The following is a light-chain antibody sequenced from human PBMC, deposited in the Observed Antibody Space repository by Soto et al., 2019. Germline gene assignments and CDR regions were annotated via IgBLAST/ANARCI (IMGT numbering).Light chain of an antibody. CDR3: ATWDTSLSGFWV. CDR2: END. J-gene: IGLJ3*02. V-gene: IGLV1-51*01. Sequence: QSVLTQPPSVSAAPGQKVTISCSGTSSNIGSDYVSWYQKVPGTAPKLLIYENDKRPSGISDRFSGSKSGTSATLGITGLQTGDEGDYYCATWDTSLSGFWVFVGGTKLTVL. CDR1: SSNIGSDY.